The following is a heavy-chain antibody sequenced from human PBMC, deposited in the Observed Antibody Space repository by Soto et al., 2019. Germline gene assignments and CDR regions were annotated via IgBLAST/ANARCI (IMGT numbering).Heavy chain of an antibody. Sequence: SLRLSCAASGFTFSSYWMSWVRQAPGKGLEWVANIKQDGSEKYYVDSVKGRFTISRDNAKNSLYLQMNSLRAEDTAVYYCARDWRFRCHPKLLDVSTQRTTDTLSS. J-gene: IGHJ6*01. CDR2: IKQDGSEK. D-gene: IGHD1-7*01. CDR3: ARDWRFRCHPKLLDV. CDR1: GFTFSSYW. V-gene: IGHV3-7*01.